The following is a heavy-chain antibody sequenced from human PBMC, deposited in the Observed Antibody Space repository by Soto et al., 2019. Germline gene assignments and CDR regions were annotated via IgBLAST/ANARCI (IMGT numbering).Heavy chain of an antibody. Sequence: QVQLQESGPGLVKPSQTLSLTCTVSGGSISSGGYYWSWIRQLPGMGLEWFGYIYYSGTTYYNPSLESRVTISVHTAKTQFSLKLNSVTAADTAVYSCARSGGYGDFESWGQGTLVTVSS. D-gene: IGHD5-12*01. CDR3: ARSGGYGDFES. CDR2: IYYSGTT. J-gene: IGHJ4*02. V-gene: IGHV4-31*03. CDR1: GGSISSGGYY.